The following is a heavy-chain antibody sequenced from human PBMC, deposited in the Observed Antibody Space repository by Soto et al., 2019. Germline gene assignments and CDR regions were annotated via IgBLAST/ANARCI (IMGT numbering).Heavy chain of an antibody. CDR2: IYAGDSDT. CDR1: GYSFTSYW. J-gene: IGHJ3*02. Sequence: PGESLKISCKGSGYSFTSYWIGWVLQMPGKCLEWMGIIYAGDSDTRYSPSFQGQVTMSAEKSISTAYLQWSSLKASDTAMYYCARRPRHTELATIRELAFDIWGKGKMVTVSS. CDR3: ARRPRHTELATIRELAFDI. D-gene: IGHD5-12*01. V-gene: IGHV5-51*01.